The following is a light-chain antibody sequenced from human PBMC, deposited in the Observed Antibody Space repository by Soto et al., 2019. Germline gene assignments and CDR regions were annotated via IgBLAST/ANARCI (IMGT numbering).Light chain of an antibody. V-gene: IGKV3-15*01. CDR3: QQYNNWWT. CDR1: QSINSN. CDR2: GAS. J-gene: IGKJ1*01. Sequence: VMTQSPATLSVSPGERATLSCTASQSINSNLAWYQQRPGQAPRLLIYGASTRATGIPAGFSGSGSGTEFTLTISSLQSEDFAVYYCQQYNNWWTFGQGTKVGIK.